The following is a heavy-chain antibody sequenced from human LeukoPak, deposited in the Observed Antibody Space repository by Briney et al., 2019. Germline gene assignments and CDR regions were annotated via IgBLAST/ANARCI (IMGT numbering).Heavy chain of an antibody. Sequence: GGSLRLSCAASGFTFSSYAMSWVRQAPGKGLEWVSAISGSGGSTYYADSVKGRFTISRDNSKNTLYLQMNSLRAEDTAVYYCAKWNPIEPNIVVVVTAGSFDYWDQGTLVTVSS. V-gene: IGHV3-23*01. CDR3: AKWNPIEPNIVVVVTAGSFDY. CDR1: GFTFSSYA. CDR2: ISGSGGST. D-gene: IGHD2-15*01. J-gene: IGHJ4*02.